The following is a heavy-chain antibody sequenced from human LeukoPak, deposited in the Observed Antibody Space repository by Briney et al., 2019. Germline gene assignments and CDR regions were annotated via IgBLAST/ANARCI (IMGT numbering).Heavy chain of an antibody. V-gene: IGHV3-21*01. J-gene: IGHJ4*02. CDR3: TRSSKAALAVDS. CDR2: ISGAGTFI. D-gene: IGHD6-6*01. CDR1: GFTFTSYA. Sequence: GGSLRLSCAASGFTFTSYAMNWVRQAPGAGLEWVASISGAGTFIYYADSVKGRFTISRDNTKNSLYLQMNGLRAEDTAVYYCTRSSKAALAVDSWGQGTLVTVSS.